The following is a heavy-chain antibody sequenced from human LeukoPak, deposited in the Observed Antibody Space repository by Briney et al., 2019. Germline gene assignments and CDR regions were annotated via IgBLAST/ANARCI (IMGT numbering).Heavy chain of an antibody. Sequence: ASVKVSCKASGYTFTSYAMHWVRQAPGQRLEWMGWTNAGNGNTKYSQKFQGRVTVTRDTSASTAYMELSSLRSEDTAVYYCARGVLLGSGSYYNSDYYFDYWGQGTLVTVSS. V-gene: IGHV1-3*01. CDR2: TNAGNGNT. J-gene: IGHJ4*02. D-gene: IGHD3-10*01. CDR1: GYTFTSYA. CDR3: ARGVLLGSGSYYNSDYYFDY.